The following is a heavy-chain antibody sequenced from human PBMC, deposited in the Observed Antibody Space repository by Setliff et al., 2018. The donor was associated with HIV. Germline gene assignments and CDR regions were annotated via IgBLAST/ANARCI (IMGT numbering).Heavy chain of an antibody. D-gene: IGHD6-13*01. J-gene: IGHJ4*02. Sequence: PSETLSLTCSVSGGSITTSSSYWGWIRQPPGKGLEWIGSIFYTGTAYYNPSLKSRATISVDTSKNQLSLRLRSVTAADTAVYYCARSPAAEGYWGQGTLVTVSS. CDR1: GGSITTSSSY. CDR3: ARSPAAEGY. CDR2: IFYTGTA. V-gene: IGHV4-39*01.